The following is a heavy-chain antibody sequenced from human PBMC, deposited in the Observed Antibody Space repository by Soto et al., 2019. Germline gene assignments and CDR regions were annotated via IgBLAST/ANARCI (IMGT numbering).Heavy chain of an antibody. D-gene: IGHD4-17*01. CDR1: GYTFTSYG. V-gene: IGHV1-18*01. CDR2: ISAYNGNT. CDR3: ARFEVGDYEPPDACDS. Sequence: QVQLVQSGAEVKKPGASVKVSCKASGYTFTSYGISWVRQAPGQGLEWMGWISAYNGNTNYAQKLQGRVTMTTDTSTSTGYMELRSLRSDDTGVYECARFEVGDYEPPDACDSWGQGTTVSVSS. J-gene: IGHJ3*02.